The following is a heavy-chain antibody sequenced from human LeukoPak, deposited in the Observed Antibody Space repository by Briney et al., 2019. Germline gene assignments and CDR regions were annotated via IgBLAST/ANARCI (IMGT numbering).Heavy chain of an antibody. V-gene: IGHV3-21*01. CDR3: ARSLGFWRSRVISSSDWFDP. D-gene: IGHD3-3*01. CDR1: GFTFSSYS. J-gene: IGHJ5*02. CDR2: ISSSSSYI. Sequence: GGSLRLSCAASGFTFSSYSMNWVRQAPGKGLEWVSSISSSSSYIYYADSVKGRFTISRDNAKNSLYLQMNSLRAEDTAVYYCARSLGFWRSRVISSSDWFDPWGQGTLVTVSS.